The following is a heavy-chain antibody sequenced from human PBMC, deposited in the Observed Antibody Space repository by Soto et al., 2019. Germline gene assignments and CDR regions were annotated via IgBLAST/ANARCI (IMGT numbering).Heavy chain of an antibody. CDR1: GFTFSSYS. J-gene: IGHJ5*02. Sequence: GGSLRLSCAASGFTFSSYSMNWVRQAPGKGLEWVSSISSSSSYIYFADSVKGRFTISRDNAKNSLYLQMNSLRAEDTAVYYCASLFGELLELYNWFDPWGQGTLVTVSS. CDR2: ISSSSSYI. V-gene: IGHV3-21*01. CDR3: ASLFGELLELYNWFDP. D-gene: IGHD3-10*02.